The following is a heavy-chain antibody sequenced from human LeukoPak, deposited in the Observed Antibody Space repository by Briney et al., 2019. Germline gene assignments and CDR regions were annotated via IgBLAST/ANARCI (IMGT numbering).Heavy chain of an antibody. CDR2: ISSSSSYI. J-gene: IGHJ4*02. Sequence: GGSLRLSCAASGFTFSSYSMNWVRQASGKGLEWDSSISSSSSYIYYADSVKGRFTISRDNAKNSLYLQMNSLRAEDTAVYFCARGLSGYSCSLGYWGQGTLVTVSS. D-gene: IGHD6-6*01. CDR3: ARGLSGYSCSLGY. V-gene: IGHV3-21*01. CDR1: GFTFSSYS.